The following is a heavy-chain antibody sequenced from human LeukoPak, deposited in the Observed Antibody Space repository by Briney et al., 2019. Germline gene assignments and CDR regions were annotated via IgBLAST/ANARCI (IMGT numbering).Heavy chain of an antibody. CDR3: ARRRGSGSYYID. CDR1: GYTFTSYG. Sequence: ASVKVSCKASGYTFTSYGISWVRQAPGQGLEWMGWISAYNGNTNYAQKLQGRVTMTTDTSTSTAYMELSSLRSEDTVVYYCARRRGSGSYYIDWGQGTLVTVSS. CDR2: ISAYNGNT. V-gene: IGHV1-18*01. D-gene: IGHD3-10*01. J-gene: IGHJ4*02.